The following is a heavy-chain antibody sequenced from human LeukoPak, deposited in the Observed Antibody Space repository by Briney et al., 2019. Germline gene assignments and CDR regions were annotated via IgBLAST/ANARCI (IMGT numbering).Heavy chain of an antibody. Sequence: KPSETLSLTCTVSGYSISSGYYWGWIRQPPGKGLEWIGSMYHSGSTYYNPSLKSRVTISVDTSKNQFSLKLSSVTAADTAVYYCARDRDYGSGSYYKGIFDYSGQGTLVTVSS. D-gene: IGHD3-10*01. CDR1: GYSISSGYY. J-gene: IGHJ4*02. CDR2: MYHSGST. CDR3: ARDRDYGSGSYYKGIFDY. V-gene: IGHV4-38-2*02.